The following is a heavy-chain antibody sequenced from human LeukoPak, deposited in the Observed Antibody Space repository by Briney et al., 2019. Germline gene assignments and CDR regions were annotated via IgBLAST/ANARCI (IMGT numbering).Heavy chain of an antibody. D-gene: IGHD5-18*01. J-gene: IGHJ4*02. CDR2: ISTYNGNI. CDR1: GYTFTSYG. CDR3: ARRGGQLWPLDY. V-gene: IGHV1-18*04. Sequence: ASVKVSCKTSGYTFTSYGISWVRQAPGQGLEWMGWISTYNGNINYAQKLQGRVTMTTDTSTTTAYMELRSLRSDDSAVYYCARRGGQLWPLDYWGQGTLVTVSS.